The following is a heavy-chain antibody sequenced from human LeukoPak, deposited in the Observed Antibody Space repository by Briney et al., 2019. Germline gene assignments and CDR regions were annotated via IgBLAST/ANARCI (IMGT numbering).Heavy chain of an antibody. D-gene: IGHD4-17*01. V-gene: IGHV3-53*01. CDR1: GLTVSSNY. Sequence: GGSLRLSCAASGLTVSSNYRSWVRQAPGKGLEWVSVIYSGGNTYYADSVKGRFTISRDTSKNTLYLQMNSLRAEDTAVYYCARDSYGDANFDTWGQGTLVTVSS. J-gene: IGHJ4*02. CDR3: ARDSYGDANFDT. CDR2: IYSGGNT.